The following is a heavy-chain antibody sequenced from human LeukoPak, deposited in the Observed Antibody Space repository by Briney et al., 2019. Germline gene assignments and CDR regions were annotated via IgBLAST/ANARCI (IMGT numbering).Heavy chain of an antibody. V-gene: IGHV4-59*01. CDR2: IYYSGST. Sequence: PSETLSLTCTVSGGSISGYYWSWIRQPPGKGLEWIGYIYYSGSTNYNPSLKSRVTISVDTSKNQFSLKLSSVTAADTAVYYCARRDSSGYNDWGQGTLVTVSS. CDR3: ARRDSSGYND. J-gene: IGHJ4*02. D-gene: IGHD3-22*01. CDR1: GGSISGYY.